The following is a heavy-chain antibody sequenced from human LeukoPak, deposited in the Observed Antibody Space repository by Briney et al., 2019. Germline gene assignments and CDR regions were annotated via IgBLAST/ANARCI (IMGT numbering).Heavy chain of an antibody. CDR3: ARTDCDFWSGYRGYYYYYGMDV. J-gene: IGHJ6*02. Sequence: SETLSLTCTVSGGSISSYYWSWIRQPPGKGLEWIGYIYYSGSTNYNPSLKSRVTISVDTSKNQFSLKLSSVTAADTAVYYCARTDCDFWSGYRGYYYYYGMDVWGQGTTVTVSS. D-gene: IGHD3-3*01. CDR2: IYYSGST. V-gene: IGHV4-59*12. CDR1: GGSISSYY.